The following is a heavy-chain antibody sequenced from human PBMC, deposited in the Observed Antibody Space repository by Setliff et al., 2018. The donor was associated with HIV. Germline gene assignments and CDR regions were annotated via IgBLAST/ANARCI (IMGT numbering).Heavy chain of an antibody. CDR3: ATNPEMATINYYYYYMDV. CDR1: GYTFTTNY. Sequence: ASVKVSCKASGYTFTTNYIHWARQAPGQGLEWMGWINPNSGGTNYAQKFQGRVTMTRDTSIYTAYMELSSLRSEDTAVYYCATNPEMATINYYYYYMDVWGKGTTVTVSS. V-gene: IGHV1-2*02. J-gene: IGHJ6*03. CDR2: INPNSGGT. D-gene: IGHD5-12*01.